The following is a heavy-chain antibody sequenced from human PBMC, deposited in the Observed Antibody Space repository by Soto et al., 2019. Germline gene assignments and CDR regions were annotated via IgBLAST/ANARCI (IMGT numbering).Heavy chain of an antibody. CDR2: IIPYYNTL. CDR1: EGTFNSYV. CDR3: ASGASRWYPYFFDS. D-gene: IGHD6-13*01. J-gene: IGHJ4*02. V-gene: IGHV1-69*01. Sequence: QAQVVQSGAEVRKPGSSVKLSCKASEGTFNSYVIAWVRQAPGQGLEWMGGIIPYYNTLNYAQKFQDRVTITADDSTNTVYMELSSPRSDDTAVYFCASGASRWYPYFFDSWAQGTLVTVSS.